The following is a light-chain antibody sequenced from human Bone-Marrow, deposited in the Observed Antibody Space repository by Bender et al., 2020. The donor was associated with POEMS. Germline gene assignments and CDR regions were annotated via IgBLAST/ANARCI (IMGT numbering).Light chain of an antibody. CDR1: SSDVGGYDY. CDR2: DVN. CDR3: TSYTSSSTVV. J-gene: IGLJ2*01. V-gene: IGLV2-8*01. Sequence: QSALTQPPSASGSPGQSVTISCTGTSSDVGGYDYVSWYQQHPGKAPKLMIYDVNKRPSGVPDRFSGSKSGNTASLTVSGLQGEDEADYYCTSYTSSSTVVFGGGTKLTVL.